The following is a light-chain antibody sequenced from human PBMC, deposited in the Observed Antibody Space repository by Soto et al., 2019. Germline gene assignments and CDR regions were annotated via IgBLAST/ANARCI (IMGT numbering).Light chain of an antibody. J-gene: IGLJ3*02. CDR2: VNT. CDR3: QSYDSGLRHWV. Sequence: QSVLTQPPSVSGALGESVTISCAGSSSNIGAGSSVHWYQQFPGAAPKLLINVNTNRPSGVPDRFSGSTSGTSASLAITGLLPEDEADYYCQSYDSGLRHWVFGGGTKLTVL. CDR1: SSNIGAGSS. V-gene: IGLV1-40*01.